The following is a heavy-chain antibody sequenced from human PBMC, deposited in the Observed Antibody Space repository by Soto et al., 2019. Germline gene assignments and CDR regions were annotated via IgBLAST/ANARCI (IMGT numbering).Heavy chain of an antibody. V-gene: IGHV4-59*01. J-gene: IGHJ5*02. CDR2: IYYSGST. D-gene: IGHD3-22*01. CDR3: ARGGLISYYYDSSGYYINWFDP. CDR1: GGSISSYY. Sequence: QVQLQESGPGLVKPSETLSLTCTVSGGSISSYYWSWIRQPPGKGLGWIGYIYYSGSTNYNPSLKSRVTISVDTSKNQFSLKLNSVTAADTAVYYCARGGLISYYYDSSGYYINWFDPWGQGTLVTVSS.